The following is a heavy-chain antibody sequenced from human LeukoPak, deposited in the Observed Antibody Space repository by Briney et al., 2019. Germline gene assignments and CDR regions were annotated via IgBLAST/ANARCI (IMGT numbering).Heavy chain of an antibody. CDR3: AKVLEAVAGTWYYFDY. V-gene: IGHV3-30*18. Sequence: TGGSLRLSCAASGFTFSSYGMHWVRQAPGKGLEWVAVISYDGSNKYYADSVKGRFTISRDNSKNTLYLQMNSLRAEDTAVYYCAKVLEAVAGTWYYFDYWGQGTLVTVSS. CDR1: GFTFSSYG. D-gene: IGHD6-19*01. J-gene: IGHJ4*02. CDR2: ISYDGSNK.